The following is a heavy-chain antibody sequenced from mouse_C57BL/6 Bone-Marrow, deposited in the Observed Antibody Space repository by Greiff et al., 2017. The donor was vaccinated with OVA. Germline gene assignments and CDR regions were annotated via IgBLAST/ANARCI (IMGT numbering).Heavy chain of an antibody. CDR2: IYPGSGNT. J-gene: IGHJ2*01. CDR3: ARGRGRYYFDY. CDR1: GYPFTSYW. D-gene: IGHD1-1*01. V-gene: IGHV1-55*01. Sequence: VQLQQPGAELVKPGASVKMSCKASGYPFTSYWITWVKQRPGQGLEWIGDIYPGSGNTNYNEKFKSKATLTVDTSSSTAYMQLSSLTSDDSAVYYCARGRGRYYFDYWGQGTTLTVSS.